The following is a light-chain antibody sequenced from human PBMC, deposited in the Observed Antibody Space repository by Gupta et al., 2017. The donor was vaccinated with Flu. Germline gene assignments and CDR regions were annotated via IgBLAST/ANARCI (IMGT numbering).Light chain of an antibody. CDR3: IQALQTPRT. CDR2: SVS. J-gene: IGKJ1*01. V-gene: IGKV2-28*01. Sequence: DIVMTQPSLPLPVTPGEPASISCRSSQSLLHSNGYNYLDWYLQKPGQSPPLRIYSVSNRASGVPDRFSGSGSGTDFTLKISRVEAEDVGVYYCIQALQTPRTFGQGTKVEIK. CDR1: QSLLHSNGYNY.